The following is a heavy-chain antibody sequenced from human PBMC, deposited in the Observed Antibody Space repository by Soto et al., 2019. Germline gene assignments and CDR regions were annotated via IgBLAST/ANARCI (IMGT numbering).Heavy chain of an antibody. CDR3: ARPLSRGGYYYYYGMDV. CDR1: GYSFTSYW. V-gene: IGHV5-10-1*01. CDR2: IDPSGSYT. D-gene: IGHD3-16*01. Sequence: PGESLKISCKGSGYSFTSYWISWVRQMPGKGLEWMGRIDPSGSYTNYSPSFQGHVTISADKSISTAYLQWSSLKASDTAMYYCARPLSRGGYYYYYGMDVWGQGTTVTVSS. J-gene: IGHJ6*02.